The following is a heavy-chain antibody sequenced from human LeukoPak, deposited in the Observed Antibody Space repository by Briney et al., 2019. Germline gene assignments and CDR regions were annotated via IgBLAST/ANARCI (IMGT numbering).Heavy chain of an antibody. D-gene: IGHD3-10*01. Sequence: SETLSLTCTVSGGSISSSSYHWVWIRQPPGKGLEWIGTIYYSGSTYYNPSLKSRVTISVDTSKNHFSLRLTSVTAADTAVYYCARHIGGSGSYYRYKWFDPWGQGTQVTVSS. CDR1: GGSISSSSYH. CDR3: ARHIGGSGSYYRYKWFDP. J-gene: IGHJ5*02. V-gene: IGHV4-39*01. CDR2: IYYSGST.